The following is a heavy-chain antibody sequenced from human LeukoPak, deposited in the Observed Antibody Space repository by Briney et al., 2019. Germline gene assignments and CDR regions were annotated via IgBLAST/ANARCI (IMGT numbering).Heavy chain of an antibody. Sequence: GGSLRLSCATSGFTFSDYYMSWFRQAPGKAPEWISYISGSGTDPTYADSVKGRFTISRDNAKNSLYLQMNSLRAEDTAVYYCARVGARGYSGYDYPDYWGQGTLVTVSS. CDR2: ISGSGTDP. D-gene: IGHD5-12*01. CDR1: GFTFSDYY. CDR3: ARVGARGYSGYDYPDY. V-gene: IGHV3-11*06. J-gene: IGHJ4*02.